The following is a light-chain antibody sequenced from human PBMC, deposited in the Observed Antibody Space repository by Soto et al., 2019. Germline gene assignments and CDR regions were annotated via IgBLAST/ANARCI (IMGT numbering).Light chain of an antibody. CDR3: MLYMGGGLVV. CDR1: SGSVSTTYY. V-gene: IGLV8-61*01. Sequence: QTVVTQEPSFSVSPGGTVTLTCGLTSGSVSTTYYPSWYQQTSGQAPRTLIYSTNIRSSGVPDRFSGSILGNKAALTITGAHADDETDYHCMLYMGGGLVVFGGETKLTV. J-gene: IGLJ2*01. CDR2: STN.